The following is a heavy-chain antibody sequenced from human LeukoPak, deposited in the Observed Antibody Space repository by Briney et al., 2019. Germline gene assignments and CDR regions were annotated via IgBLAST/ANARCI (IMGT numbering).Heavy chain of an antibody. D-gene: IGHD2-2*01. J-gene: IGHJ4*02. CDR3: ARGGEVSYCSSTSCPLDY. CDR1: GFTFSSYG. V-gene: IGHV3-30*03. Sequence: PGGSLRLSCAASGFTFSSYGMHWVRQAPGKGLEWVAVISYDGSNKYYADSVKGRFTISRDNSKNTLYLQMNSLRAEDTAVYYCARGGEVSYCSSTSCPLDYWGQGTLVTVSS. CDR2: ISYDGSNK.